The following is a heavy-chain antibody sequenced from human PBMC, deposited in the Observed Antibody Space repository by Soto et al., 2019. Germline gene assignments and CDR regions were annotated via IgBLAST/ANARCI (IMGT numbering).Heavy chain of an antibody. CDR3: ASYVGVVRGATGAFDI. D-gene: IGHD3-10*01. CDR1: GGTFSSYT. CDR2: IIPILGIA. Sequence: QVQLVQSGAEVKKPGSSVKVSCKASGGTFSSYTISWLRQAPGQGLEWMGRIIPILGIAYYAQKFQGRVTIIADNSTSTAYIELISVRSEDTAVYYCASYVGVVRGATGAFDIWGQGTMVTVAS. J-gene: IGHJ3*02. V-gene: IGHV1-69*02.